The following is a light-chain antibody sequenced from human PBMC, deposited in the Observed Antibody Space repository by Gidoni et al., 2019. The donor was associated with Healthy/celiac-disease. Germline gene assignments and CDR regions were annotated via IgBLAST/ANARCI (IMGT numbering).Light chain of an antibody. Sequence: EIVLTQSPGTLSLSPGERATLSRRASPSVSSSYFAWYQQKPGQAPRLLLYGASSSATGIPDRFSVSGSGTDFTLTISSLEPEDVAVSYCQQYGSSPRLTFGGGTKVEIK. V-gene: IGKV3-20*01. J-gene: IGKJ4*01. CDR1: PSVSSSY. CDR2: GAS. CDR3: QQYGSSPRLT.